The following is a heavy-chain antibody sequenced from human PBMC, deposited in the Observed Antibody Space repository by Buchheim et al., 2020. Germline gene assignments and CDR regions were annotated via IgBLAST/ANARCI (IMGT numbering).Heavy chain of an antibody. V-gene: IGHV4-34*01. CDR3: ARNSIVVVVAATLYYYYGMDV. D-gene: IGHD2-15*01. Sequence: QVQLQQWGAGLLKPSETLSLTCAVYGGSFSGYYWSWIRQPPGKGLEWIGEINHSGSTNYNPSLKSRVTISVDTSKNPFSLQLSSVTAADTAVYYCARNSIVVVVAATLYYYYGMDVWGQGTT. CDR1: GGSFSGYY. CDR2: INHSGST. J-gene: IGHJ6*02.